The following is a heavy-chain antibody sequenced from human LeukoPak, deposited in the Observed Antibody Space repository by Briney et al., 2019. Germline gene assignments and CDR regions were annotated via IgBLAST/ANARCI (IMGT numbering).Heavy chain of an antibody. D-gene: IGHD3-10*01. CDR3: ARGRGSLTY. Sequence: SETLSLTCTVSDGSISLYYWSWIRQPPGKGLEWIGYFYDTRSPKYNPSLERRVTISVDMSRNQFSLNLTSVTAADTAVYYCARGRGSLTYWGQGTLATVSS. CDR2: FYDTRSP. V-gene: IGHV4-59*01. J-gene: IGHJ4*02. CDR1: DGSISLYY.